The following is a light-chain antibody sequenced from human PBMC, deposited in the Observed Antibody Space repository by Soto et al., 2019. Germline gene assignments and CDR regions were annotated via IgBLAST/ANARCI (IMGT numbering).Light chain of an antibody. CDR3: QQSYSTPIT. V-gene: IGKV1-39*01. CDR2: AAS. Sequence: DIQMTQSPSSLSASVGDRVTITCRASQSISSYLNWYQQKPGKAPKLLIYAASSLQSGVPSRFSGSGSGTDFTLTISSLQPEDCATYYCQQSYSTPITFGPGTKVDIK. J-gene: IGKJ3*01. CDR1: QSISSY.